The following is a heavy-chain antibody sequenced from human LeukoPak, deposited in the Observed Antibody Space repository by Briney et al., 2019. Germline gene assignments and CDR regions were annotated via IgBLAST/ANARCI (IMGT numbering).Heavy chain of an antibody. CDR3: ARVKQQLVRLLGRDTTYYYYYYLDV. CDR1: RFTISNAW. D-gene: IGHD6-13*01. CDR2: IKQGGSEK. V-gene: IGHV3-7*01. J-gene: IGHJ6*03. Sequence: GGSLRLSCAASRFTISNAWMSWVRQAQGKGLEWVANIKQGGSEKHYVDSVKGRFTISRDNAKNSLFLQMNSLRAEDTAVYYCARVKQQLVRLLGRDTTYYYYYYLDVWGKGTTVTVSS.